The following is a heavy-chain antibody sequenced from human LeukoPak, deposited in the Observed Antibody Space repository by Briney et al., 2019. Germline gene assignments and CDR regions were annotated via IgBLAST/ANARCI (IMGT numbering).Heavy chain of an antibody. J-gene: IGHJ4*02. D-gene: IGHD2-21*01. CDR3: ARNCGGDCFIPYFDY. CDR1: GGTFSSYA. Sequence: SVKVSCKASGGTFSSYAISWVRQAPGQGLEWMGGIIPIFGTANYAQKFQGRVTITADESTSTAYMELSSLRSEDTAVHYCARNCGGDCFIPYFDYWGQGTLVTVSS. V-gene: IGHV1-69*13. CDR2: IIPIFGTA.